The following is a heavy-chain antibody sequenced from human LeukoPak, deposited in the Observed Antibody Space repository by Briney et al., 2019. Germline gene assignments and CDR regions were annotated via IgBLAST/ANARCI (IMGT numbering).Heavy chain of an antibody. CDR1: GFTFSSYE. J-gene: IGHJ6*02. V-gene: IGHV3-48*03. CDR2: ISSSGSTI. D-gene: IGHD4-23*01. Sequence: GESLRLSCAASGFTFSSYEMNWVRQAPGKGLEWVSYISSSGSTIYYADSVKGRFTISRDNAKNSLYLQMNSLRAEDTAVYYCARKADYGGNSYYYYYGMDVWGQGTTVTVSS. CDR3: ARKADYGGNSYYYYYGMDV.